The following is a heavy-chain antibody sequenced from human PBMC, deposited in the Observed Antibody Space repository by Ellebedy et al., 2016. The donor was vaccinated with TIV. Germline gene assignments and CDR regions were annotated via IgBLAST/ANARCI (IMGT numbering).Heavy chain of an antibody. D-gene: IGHD6-19*01. CDR2: INPSGGST. V-gene: IGHV1-46*01. CDR1: GYTFTSYY. Sequence: ASVKLSCXASGYTFTSYYMHWVRQAPGQGLEWMGIINPSGGSTSYAQRFQGRVTITRHTSASTAYMELSSLRSEDTAVYYCARSPPEEWRVGYYFDYWGQGTLVTVSS. J-gene: IGHJ4*02. CDR3: ARSPPEEWRVGYYFDY.